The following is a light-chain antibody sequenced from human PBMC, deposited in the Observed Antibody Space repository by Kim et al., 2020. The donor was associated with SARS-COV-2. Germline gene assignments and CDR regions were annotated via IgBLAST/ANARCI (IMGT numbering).Light chain of an antibody. CDR1: KLGSKF. CDR2: QDA. J-gene: IGLJ2*01. CDR3: QAWDSSTHVI. Sequence: SYELTQPPSVSVSPGQTASITCSGDKLGSKFLYWYQQKPGQSPVLVIYQDANRPSGIPERFSGSNSGNTATLTISGTQAMDEADYYCQAWDSSTHVIFGGGTKLTVL. V-gene: IGLV3-1*01.